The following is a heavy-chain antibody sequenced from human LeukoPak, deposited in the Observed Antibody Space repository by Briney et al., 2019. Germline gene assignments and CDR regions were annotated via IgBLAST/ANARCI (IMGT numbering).Heavy chain of an antibody. J-gene: IGHJ4*02. D-gene: IGHD1-26*01. CDR2: INPNSGGT. CDR1: GYTFTSYG. CDR3: AREYSGSYWGDY. V-gene: IGHV1-2*02. Sequence: GASVKVSCKASGYTFTSYGISWVRQAPGQGLEWMGWINPNSGGTNYAQKFQGRVTMTRDTSISTAYMELSRLRSDDTAVYYCAREYSGSYWGDYWGQGTLVTVSS.